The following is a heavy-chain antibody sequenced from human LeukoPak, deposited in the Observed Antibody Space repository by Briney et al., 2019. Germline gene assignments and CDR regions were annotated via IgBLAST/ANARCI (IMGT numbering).Heavy chain of an antibody. D-gene: IGHD2-15*01. CDR2: ISAYNGNT. V-gene: IGHV1-18*01. J-gene: IGHJ5*02. CDR3: ARDWGGSSDYRVWFDP. Sequence: GASVKVSCKASGYTFTSYGISWVRQAPGQGLEWMGWISAYNGNTNYAQKLQGRVTMTTDTSTSTAYMELRSLRSDDTDVYYCARDWGGSSDYRVWFDPWGQGTLVTVSS. CDR1: GYTFTSYG.